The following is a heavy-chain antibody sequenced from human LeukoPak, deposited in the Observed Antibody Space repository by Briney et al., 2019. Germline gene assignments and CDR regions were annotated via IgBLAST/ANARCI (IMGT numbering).Heavy chain of an antibody. CDR1: GYSFTSYW. J-gene: IGHJ3*02. V-gene: IGHV5-51*01. D-gene: IGHD2-15*01. CDR2: IYPGDSDT. CDR3: ARRGYCSGGSCKAFDI. Sequence: GESLQISCKGSGYSFTSYWIGWVRQMPGKGLEWMGIIYPGDSDTRYSPSFQGQVTISADKSISTAYLQWSSLKASDTAMYYCARRGYCSGGSCKAFDIWGQGTMVTVSS.